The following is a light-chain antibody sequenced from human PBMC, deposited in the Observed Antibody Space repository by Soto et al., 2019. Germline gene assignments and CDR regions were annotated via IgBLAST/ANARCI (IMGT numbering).Light chain of an antibody. Sequence: QSALTQPASVSGSPGQSITISCTGTNSDVGGYNYVSWYQQHPGKAPKLMIHEVSNRPSGVSNRFSGSKSGNTASLTISGLQAEDEADYYCSSYTSSSSWVFGGGTKLTVL. CDR2: EVS. V-gene: IGLV2-14*01. CDR1: NSDVGGYNY. CDR3: SSYTSSSSWV. J-gene: IGLJ3*02.